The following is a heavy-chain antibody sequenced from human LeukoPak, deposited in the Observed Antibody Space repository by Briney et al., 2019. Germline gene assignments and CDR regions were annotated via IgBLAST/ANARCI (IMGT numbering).Heavy chain of an antibody. J-gene: IGHJ6*02. CDR2: IIRDNGIT. CDR1: GYTFSRNG. Sequence: ASVKVSCKAFGYTFSRNGIGWLRQAPGQGLEWMGRIIRDNGITNYAQKFQGRVTITADTSTSTDYMELSSLRSEETAVYYCASSSYRVVAGTPNYYYGMDVWGQGTTVTVPS. V-gene: IGHV1-18*01. D-gene: IGHD6-19*01. CDR3: ASSSYRVVAGTPNYYYGMDV.